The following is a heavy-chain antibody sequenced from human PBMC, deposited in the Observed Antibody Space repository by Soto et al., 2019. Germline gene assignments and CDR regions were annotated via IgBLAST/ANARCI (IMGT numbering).Heavy chain of an antibody. CDR3: ASGIDP. V-gene: IGHV3-7*05. CDR1: GFIFSRSW. Sequence: PGGSLTLACAASGFIFSRSWMNWVRQAPGKGLEWVANIKPDGSETAYVDSVKGRFTISRDNAKKFLYLQMNSLRVDDTAVYYCASGIDPWGQGTLVTVSS. J-gene: IGHJ5*02. CDR2: IKPDGSET.